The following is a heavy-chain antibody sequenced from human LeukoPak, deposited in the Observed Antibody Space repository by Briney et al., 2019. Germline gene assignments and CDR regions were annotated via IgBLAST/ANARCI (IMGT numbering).Heavy chain of an antibody. CDR1: GFSFSDYW. CDR2: INYDGRTT. CDR3: ARDSPVADVFDI. Sequence: QPGGSLRLSCAASGFSFSDYWMHWVRQGPGKGLVWVSRINYDGRTTKYADSVKGRFTISRDNAKNSLYLQMNSLRAEDTAVFYCARDSPVADVFDIWGQGTMVTVSS. J-gene: IGHJ3*02. V-gene: IGHV3-74*03. D-gene: IGHD6-19*01.